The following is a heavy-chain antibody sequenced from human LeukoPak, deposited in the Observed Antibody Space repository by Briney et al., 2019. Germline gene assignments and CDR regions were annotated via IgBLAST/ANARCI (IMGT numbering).Heavy chain of an antibody. CDR3: ARLAVAYFDS. J-gene: IGHJ4*02. D-gene: IGHD6-19*01. Sequence: GGSLRLSCAASGFIVSSNYMGWVRQAPGKGLEWVSVIYDSGSTYYPDSVKGRFTISRDDSKNTLYLQMNSLRADDTAVYYCARLAVAYFDSWGQGTLVTVSS. CDR1: GFIVSSNY. V-gene: IGHV3-66*04. CDR2: IYDSGST.